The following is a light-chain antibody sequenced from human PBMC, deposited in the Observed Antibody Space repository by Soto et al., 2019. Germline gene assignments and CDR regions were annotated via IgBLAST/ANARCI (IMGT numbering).Light chain of an antibody. CDR3: SSYAASNNYI. CDR1: SSDVGGYNY. J-gene: IGLJ1*01. CDR2: EVS. Sequence: QSALTQPPSASGSPGQSVTISCTGNSSDVGGYNYVSWYQQHPGKAPKLMIYEVSKRPSGVPDRFSGSKSGNTASLTVSGLQAEDEADYYCSSYAASNNYIFGTGTKVTVL. V-gene: IGLV2-8*01.